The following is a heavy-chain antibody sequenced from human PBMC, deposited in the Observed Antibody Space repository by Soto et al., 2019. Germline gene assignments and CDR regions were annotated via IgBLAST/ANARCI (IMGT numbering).Heavy chain of an antibody. V-gene: IGHV1-18*01. CDR2: ISAYNGNT. Sequence: ASVKVSCKASGYTFTSYGISWVRQAPGQGLEWMGWISAYNGNTNYAQKLQGRVTMTTDTSTSTAYMELRSLRSDDTAVYYCARGARRTKSGSDHLNWFDPWGQGTLVTVSS. D-gene: IGHD3-22*01. CDR3: ARGARRTKSGSDHLNWFDP. J-gene: IGHJ5*02. CDR1: GYTFTSYG.